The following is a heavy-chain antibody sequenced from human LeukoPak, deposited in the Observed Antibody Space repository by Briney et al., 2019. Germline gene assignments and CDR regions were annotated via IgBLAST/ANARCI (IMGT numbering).Heavy chain of an antibody. V-gene: IGHV4-34*01. CDR3: ASVELATAYFYY. CDR1: GGSISSYY. Sequence: SETLSLICTVSGGSISSYYWSWIRQPPGKGLEWLGEINHSGSTNYNPSLKSRVTISVDTSKNQVSLKVSSVTAADTAVYYCASVELATAYFYYWGQGTLVTVSS. D-gene: IGHD5-24*01. J-gene: IGHJ4*02. CDR2: INHSGST.